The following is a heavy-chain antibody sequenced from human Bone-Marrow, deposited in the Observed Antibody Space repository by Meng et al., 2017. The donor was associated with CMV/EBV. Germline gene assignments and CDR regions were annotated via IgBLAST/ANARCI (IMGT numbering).Heavy chain of an antibody. J-gene: IGHJ4*02. V-gene: IGHV4-34*01. CDR1: GGSFSGYY. Sequence: SETLSLTFAVDGGSFSGYYWSWIRQPPGKGLEWIGEINHSGSTNYNPSLKSRVTISVDTSKNQFSLKLSSVTAADTAVYYCARGVRESSIAARQRGLYFDYWGQGTLVTFSS. D-gene: IGHD6-6*01. CDR3: ARGVRESSIAARQRGLYFDY. CDR2: INHSGST.